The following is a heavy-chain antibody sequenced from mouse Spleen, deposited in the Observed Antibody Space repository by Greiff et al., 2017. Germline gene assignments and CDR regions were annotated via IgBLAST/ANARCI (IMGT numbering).Heavy chain of an antibody. J-gene: IGHJ2*01. CDR1: GYTFTDYD. V-gene: IGHV1-15*01. D-gene: IGHD1-1*01. Sequence: QVQLQQSGAELVRPGASVTLSCKASGYTFTDYDMHWVKQTPVHGLEWIGAIDPETGGTAYNQKFKGKAILTADKSSSTAYMELRSLTSEDSAVYECTRGVYGSSYWGQRNTRTGSS. CDR3: TRGVYGSSY. CDR2: IDPETGGT.